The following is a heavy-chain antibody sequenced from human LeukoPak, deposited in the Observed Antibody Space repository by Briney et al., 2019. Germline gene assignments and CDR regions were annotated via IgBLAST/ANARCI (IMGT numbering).Heavy chain of an antibody. J-gene: IGHJ4*02. V-gene: IGHV1-24*01. CDR2: FDPEDGET. CDR3: ARRGLNYDFWSGRDY. CDR1: GYTLTELS. D-gene: IGHD3-3*01. Sequence: ASVKVSCKVSGYTLTELSMHWVRQAPGKGLEWMGGFDPEDGETIYTQKFQGRVTMTEDTSTDTAYMELSRLRSDDTAVYYCARRGLNYDFWSGRDYWGQGTLVTVSS.